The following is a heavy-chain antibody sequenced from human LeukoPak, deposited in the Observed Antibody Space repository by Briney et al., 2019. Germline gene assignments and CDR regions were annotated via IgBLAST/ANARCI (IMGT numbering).Heavy chain of an antibody. D-gene: IGHD2-15*01. Sequence: SGTLSLTCAVSGGSISSSNWWSWVRQPPGKGLEWIGEIYHSGSTNYNPSLKSRVTISVDTSKNQFSLELSSVTAADTAVYSCAIRIDCSGGNCYWFDPWGQGTLVTVSS. V-gene: IGHV4-4*02. CDR2: IYHSGST. J-gene: IGHJ5*02. CDR1: GGSISSSNW. CDR3: AIRIDCSGGNCYWFDP.